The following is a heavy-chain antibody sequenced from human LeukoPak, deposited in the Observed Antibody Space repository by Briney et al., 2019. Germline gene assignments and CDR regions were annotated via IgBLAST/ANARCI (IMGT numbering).Heavy chain of an antibody. CDR1: GYTFTSYY. J-gene: IGHJ4*02. CDR2: INPNSGVT. CDR3: ARARGGVEVY. D-gene: IGHD2-8*01. V-gene: IGHV1-2*02. Sequence: ASVKVSCKASGYTFTSYYMHWVRQAPGQGLEWKGWINPNSGVTNYAQKFQGRVTMTRDTSISTAYMELSRLRSDDTAVYYCARARGGVEVYWGQGTLVTVSS.